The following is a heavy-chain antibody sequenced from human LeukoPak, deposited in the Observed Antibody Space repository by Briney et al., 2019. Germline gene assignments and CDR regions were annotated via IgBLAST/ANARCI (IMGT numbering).Heavy chain of an antibody. CDR1: GFTFNEFE. Sequence: QPGGSLRLSCAASGFTFNEFEMNWVRQAPGKGLEWISYISSRGSRIYYAESVEGRFTISKDDAKNTLYLQMNNLRADDTAVYYCATLRWGSGRYAGDYWGQGSLVTVSS. J-gene: IGHJ4*02. CDR3: ATLRWGSGRYAGDY. V-gene: IGHV3-48*03. CDR2: ISSRGSRI. D-gene: IGHD6-19*01.